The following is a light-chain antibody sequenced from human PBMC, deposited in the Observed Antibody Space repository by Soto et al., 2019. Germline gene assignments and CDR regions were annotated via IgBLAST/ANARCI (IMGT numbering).Light chain of an antibody. V-gene: IGKV3-11*01. CDR3: QQRSNWPLT. CDR1: QSVSYY. CDR2: DAS. Sequence: EIVLTQSPATLSLSPGERATLSCRASQSVSYYLAWYQQKPGQAPRLLIYDASSRATGIPARFSGSGSGTDFTLTISSLEAEDLAAYYCQQRSNWPLTFGGGTQVEIK. J-gene: IGKJ4*01.